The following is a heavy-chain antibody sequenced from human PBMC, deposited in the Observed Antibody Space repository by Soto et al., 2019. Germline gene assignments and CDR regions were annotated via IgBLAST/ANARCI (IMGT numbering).Heavy chain of an antibody. J-gene: IGHJ6*02. V-gene: IGHV3-33*01. CDR3: ARERRWLGDYYYYGMDV. D-gene: IGHD6-19*01. CDR1: GFTFSSYG. CDR2: IWYDGSNK. Sequence: QVQLVESGGGVVQPGRSLRLSCAASGFTFSSYGMHWVRQAPGKGLEWVAVIWYDGSNKYYADSVKGRFTISRDNSKNTLYLQMNSLRAEDTAVYYCARERRWLGDYYYYGMDVWGQGTTVTVSS.